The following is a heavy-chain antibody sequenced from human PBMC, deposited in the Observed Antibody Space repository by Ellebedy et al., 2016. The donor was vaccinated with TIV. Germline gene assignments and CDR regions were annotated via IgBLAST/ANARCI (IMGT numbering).Heavy chain of an antibody. CDR2: IYPGDSDT. CDR3: ARRQDSNNWNYEGAGGGMDV. CDR1: GYSLTSYW. D-gene: IGHD1-7*01. V-gene: IGHV5-51*01. J-gene: IGHJ6*02. Sequence: GESLKISCKGSGYSLTSYWIGWVRQMPGKGLEWMGIIYPGDSDTRYSPSFQGHVPISADKSISTAYLQWSSLKASDTAMYYCARRQDSNNWNYEGAGGGMDVWGQGTTVTVSS.